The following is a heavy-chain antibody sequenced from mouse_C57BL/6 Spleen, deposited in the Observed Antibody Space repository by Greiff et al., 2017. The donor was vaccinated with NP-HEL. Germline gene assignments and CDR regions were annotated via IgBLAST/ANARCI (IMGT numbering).Heavy chain of an antibody. CDR1: GYTFTSYW. V-gene: IGHV1-50*01. CDR2: IAPSDSST. D-gene: IGHD1-1*01. Sequence: QVQLQQPGAELVKPGASVQLSCKASGYTFTSYWMQWVKQRPGQGLEWIGEIAPSDSSTNLNQKFKGKATLTVDTSSSTAYMQLSSLTSEDSAVYYCARKDYGSSHEDAMDYWGQGTSVTVSS. CDR3: ARKDYGSSHEDAMDY. J-gene: IGHJ4*01.